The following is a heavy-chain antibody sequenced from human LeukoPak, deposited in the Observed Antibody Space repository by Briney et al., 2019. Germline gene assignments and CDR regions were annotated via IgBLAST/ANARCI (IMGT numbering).Heavy chain of an antibody. CDR2: INHSGST. D-gene: IGHD6-13*01. J-gene: IGHJ4*02. CDR3: ARGRHHYSSSWYDY. CDR1: GGSFSGYY. V-gene: IGHV4-34*01. Sequence: TSETLSLTCAVYGGSFSGYYWSWIRQPPGKGLEWIGEINHSGSTNYNPSLKSRVTISVDTSKNQFSLKLSSVTAADTAVYYCARGRHHYSSSWYDYWGQGTPVTVSS.